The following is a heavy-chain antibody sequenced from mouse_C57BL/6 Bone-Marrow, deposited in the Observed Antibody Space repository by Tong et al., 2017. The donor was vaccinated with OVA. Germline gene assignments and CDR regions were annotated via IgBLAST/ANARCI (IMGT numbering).Heavy chain of an antibody. CDR3: ARVYDGSSWGYYFEY. J-gene: IGHJ2*01. CDR2: INPSNVGT. V-gene: IGHV1-53*01. CDR1: GYTFTSYW. Sequence: SGYTFTSYWMHWVKQRPVQGLEWIGNINPSNVGTNYNEKFNSKATLTVDKSYSTAYMELRSLTDEESGVYYCARVYDGSSWGYYFEYWGKGTTLIV. D-gene: IGHD1-1*01.